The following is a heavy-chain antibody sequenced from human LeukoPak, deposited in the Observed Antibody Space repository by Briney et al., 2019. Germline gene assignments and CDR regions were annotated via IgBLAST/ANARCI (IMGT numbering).Heavy chain of an antibody. CDR2: INHSGST. V-gene: IGHV4-34*01. Sequence: SETLSLTCAVYGGSFCGYYWSWIRQPPGKGLEWIGEINHSGSTNYNPSLKSRVTISVDTSKNQFSLKLSSVTAADTAVYYCARGRGFLEWLEPGYYYYYYMDVWGKGTTVTVSS. CDR1: GGSFCGYY. J-gene: IGHJ6*03. D-gene: IGHD3-3*01. CDR3: ARGRGFLEWLEPGYYYYYYMDV.